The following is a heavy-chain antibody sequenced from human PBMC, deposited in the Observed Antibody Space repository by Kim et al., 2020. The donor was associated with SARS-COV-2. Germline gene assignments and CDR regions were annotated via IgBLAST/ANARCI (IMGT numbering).Heavy chain of an antibody. CDR3: ARLGSSSWNFDY. V-gene: IGHV3-7*04. Sequence: YYVDSVKGRFTISIDNAKNSLYLQMNSLRAEDTAVYYCARLGSSSWNFDYWGQGTLVTVSS. D-gene: IGHD6-13*01. J-gene: IGHJ4*02.